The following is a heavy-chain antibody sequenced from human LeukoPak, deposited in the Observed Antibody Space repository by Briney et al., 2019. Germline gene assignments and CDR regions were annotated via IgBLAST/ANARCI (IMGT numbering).Heavy chain of an antibody. CDR3: VRGKGGRDY. CDR2: ISVYNGDT. V-gene: IGHV1-18*01. D-gene: IGHD2-15*01. CDR1: GYTFTTYG. J-gene: IGHJ4*02. Sequence: ASVTVSCTASGYTFTTYGITWVRQAPGQGLEWMGWISVYNGDTDYAQKFQGRVTMTTDTSTNTAYMELRSLRSDDTAVFYCVRGKGGRDYWGQGTLVIVSS.